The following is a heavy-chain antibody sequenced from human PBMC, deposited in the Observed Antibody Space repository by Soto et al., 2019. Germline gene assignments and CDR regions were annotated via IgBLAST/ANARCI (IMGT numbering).Heavy chain of an antibody. CDR3: AGQPMGYSGYDSDY. CDR2: ISYSGST. V-gene: IGHV4-39*01. J-gene: IGHJ4*02. D-gene: IGHD5-12*01. Sequence: QPPGQGLEWIGSISYSGSTYYNPSLKSRVTISVDTSKNQCSLKLSSVTDADTAVFYCAGQPMGYSGYDSDYWGQGTLVTVSS.